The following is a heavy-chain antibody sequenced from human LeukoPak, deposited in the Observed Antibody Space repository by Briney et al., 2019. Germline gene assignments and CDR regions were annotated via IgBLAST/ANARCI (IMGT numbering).Heavy chain of an antibody. CDR1: GYTFTSYY. V-gene: IGHV1-46*03. CDR3: SIRSGYYNFDY. D-gene: IGHD3-3*01. J-gene: IGHJ4*02. CDR2: INPSGGST. Sequence: ASVKVSCKASGYTFTSYYMHWVRQAPGQGLEWMGIINPSGGSTSYAQKFQGRVTMTRDTSTSTVYMELSSLRSEDTAVYYCSIRSGYYNFDYWGQGTQVTVSS.